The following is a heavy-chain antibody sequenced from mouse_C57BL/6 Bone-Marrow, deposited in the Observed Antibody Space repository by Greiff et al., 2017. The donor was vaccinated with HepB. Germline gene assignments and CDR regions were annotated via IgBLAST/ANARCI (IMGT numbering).Heavy chain of an antibody. V-gene: IGHV10-1*01. J-gene: IGHJ3*01. CDR3: VRPGYDYDEGLAY. D-gene: IGHD2-4*01. Sequence: EVQGVESGGGLVQPKGSLKLSCAASGFSFNTYAMNWVRQAPGKGLEWVARIRSKSNNYATYYADSVKDRFTISRDDSESMLYLQMNNLKTEDTAMYYCVRPGYDYDEGLAYWGQGTLVTVSA. CDR1: GFSFNTYA. CDR2: IRSKSNNYAT.